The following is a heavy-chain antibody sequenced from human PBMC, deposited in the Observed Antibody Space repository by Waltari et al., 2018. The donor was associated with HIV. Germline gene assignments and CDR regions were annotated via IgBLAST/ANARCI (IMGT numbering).Heavy chain of an antibody. Sequence: QVQLVQSGAEVKKPGASVKVSCKASGSTFTSYGISWVRPAPGQGLEWMGWISAYNGNTNYAQKLQGRVTMTTDTSTSTAYMELRSLRSDDTAVYYCARQSVLYYYGSGSLYYFDYWGQGTLVTVSS. D-gene: IGHD3-10*01. CDR3: ARQSVLYYYGSGSLYYFDY. CDR1: GSTFTSYG. V-gene: IGHV1-18*01. J-gene: IGHJ4*02. CDR2: ISAYNGNT.